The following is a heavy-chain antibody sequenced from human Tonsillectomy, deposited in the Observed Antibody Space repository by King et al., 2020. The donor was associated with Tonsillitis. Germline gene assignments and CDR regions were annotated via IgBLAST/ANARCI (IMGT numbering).Heavy chain of an antibody. CDR3: TRDRYCSGGSCKLIRGRRYWYFDL. D-gene: IGHD2-15*01. CDR2: IRSKAYGGTT. V-gene: IGHV3-49*04. J-gene: IGHJ2*01. CDR1: GFTFGDYA. Sequence: QLVQSGGGLVQPGRSLRLSCTASGFTFGDYAMSWVRQAPGKGLEWVGFIRSKAYGGTTEYAASVKGRFTISRDDSKSIAYLQMNSLKTEDTAVYYCTRDRYCSGGSCKLIRGRRYWYFDLWGRGTLVTVSS.